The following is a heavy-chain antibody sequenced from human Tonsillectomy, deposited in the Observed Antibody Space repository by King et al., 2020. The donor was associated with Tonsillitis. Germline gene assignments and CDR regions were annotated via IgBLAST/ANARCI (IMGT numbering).Heavy chain of an antibody. CDR1: GYSISSGYY. CDR2: IYHSGST. V-gene: IGHV4-38-2*02. J-gene: IGHJ6*02. CDR3: ARDGGYSSSWYFPHYYYYGMDV. Sequence: QLQESGPGLVKPSEPLSLTCTVSGYSISSGYYWGWIRQPPGTGLEWIGSIYHSGSTYYNPSLKSRVTISEDTSKTHFSLKLSSGTAADTAVYYCARDGGYSSSWYFPHYYYYGMDVWGQGTTVTVFS. D-gene: IGHD6-13*01.